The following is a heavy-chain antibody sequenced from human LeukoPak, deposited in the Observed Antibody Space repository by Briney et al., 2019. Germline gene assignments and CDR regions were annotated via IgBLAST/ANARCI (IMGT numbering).Heavy chain of an antibody. Sequence: GGSLRLSYAASGFIFSSYDIHWVRQATGKGLEWVSGIGTAGEIYYPGSVKGRFTISRENAKNSLYLQMNSLRAGDTAVYYCARAAYSSTWYSRYFDLWGRGTLVTVSS. V-gene: IGHV3-13*01. J-gene: IGHJ2*01. CDR2: IGTAGEI. CDR1: GFIFSSYD. CDR3: ARAAYSSTWYSRYFDL. D-gene: IGHD6-13*01.